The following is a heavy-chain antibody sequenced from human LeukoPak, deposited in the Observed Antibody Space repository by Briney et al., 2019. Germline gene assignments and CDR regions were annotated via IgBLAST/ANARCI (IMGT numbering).Heavy chain of an antibody. V-gene: IGHV3-11*05. J-gene: IGHJ5*02. CDR1: GFTFSDYY. D-gene: IGHD6-19*01. Sequence: EGSLRVSCAASGFTFSDYYMTWIRQAPGKGLEWVSYISSSSSYTNYADSVKGRFTISRDNTKNSLYLQMNSLRAEDTAVYFCARAKGVAVTGTDWFDPWGQGTLVTVSS. CDR2: ISSSSSYT. CDR3: ARAKGVAVTGTDWFDP.